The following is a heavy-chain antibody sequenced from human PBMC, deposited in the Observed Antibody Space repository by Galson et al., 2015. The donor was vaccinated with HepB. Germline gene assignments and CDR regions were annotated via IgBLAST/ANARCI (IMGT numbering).Heavy chain of an antibody. CDR3: ARDLGRDRPYGMDV. CDR2: IIPILGIA. CDR1: GGTFSSYA. D-gene: IGHD1-26*01. Sequence: SVKVSCKASGGTFSSYAISWVRQAPGQGLEWMGRIIPILGIANYAQKFQGRVTITADKSTSTAYMELSSLRSEDTAVYYCARDLGRDRPYGMDVWGQGTTVTVSS. V-gene: IGHV1-69*04. J-gene: IGHJ6*02.